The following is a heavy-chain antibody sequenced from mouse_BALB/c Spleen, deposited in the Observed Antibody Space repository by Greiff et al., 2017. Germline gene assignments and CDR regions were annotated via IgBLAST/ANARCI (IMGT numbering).Heavy chain of an antibody. V-gene: IGHV1S41*01. CDR1: GYTFTSYW. D-gene: IGHD1-1*02. Sequence: DLVKPGASVKLSCKASGYTFTSYWINWIKQRPGQGLEWIGRIAPGSGSTYYNEMFKGKATLTVDTSSSTAYIQLSSLSSEDSAVYCCAKDGSPYYFDYWGQGTTLTVSS. CDR3: AKDGSPYYFDY. CDR2: IAPGSGST. J-gene: IGHJ2*01.